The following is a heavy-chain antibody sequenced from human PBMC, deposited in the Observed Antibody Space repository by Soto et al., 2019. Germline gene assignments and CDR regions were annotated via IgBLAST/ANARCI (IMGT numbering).Heavy chain of an antibody. CDR2: ISSNSAYI. D-gene: IGHD6-13*01. CDR3: TRDASRDSSARGWFDP. CDR1: GFTFLSFT. V-gene: IGHV3-21*01. J-gene: IGHJ5*02. Sequence: LRLSCAASGFTFLSFTMNWVRQAPGKGLEWVSTISSNSAYIYYTDALRGRFTISRDNAKNSLHLQMNSLRAEDTAVYYCTRDASRDSSARGWFDPWGPGTLVTVSS.